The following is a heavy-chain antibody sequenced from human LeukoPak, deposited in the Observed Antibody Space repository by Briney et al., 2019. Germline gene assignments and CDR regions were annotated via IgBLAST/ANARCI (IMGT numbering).Heavy chain of an antibody. Sequence: PSETLSLTCTVSGGSIIGNFWTWIRQPPGKRLEWIGYIYNTVDTNYNPSLKSRVTISVDMSKNQFSLRLTSVTAVDTAVYYCARRRYYDSSGYNPTYYFDYWAQGILVTVSS. J-gene: IGHJ4*02. CDR1: GGSIIGNF. D-gene: IGHD3-22*01. CDR3: ARRRYYDSSGYNPTYYFDY. V-gene: IGHV4-59*01. CDR2: IYNTVDT.